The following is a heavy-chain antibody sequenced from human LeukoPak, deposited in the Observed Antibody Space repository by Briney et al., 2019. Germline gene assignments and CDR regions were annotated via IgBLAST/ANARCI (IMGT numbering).Heavy chain of an antibody. J-gene: IGHJ6*02. CDR3: ARWGSSGWYPMDV. V-gene: IGHV3-74*01. CDR1: GFTFSTYW. Sequence: GGSLRLSCAASGFTFSTYWMHWVRHAPGKGVVWVSCINSDGSSPIYADSVKGRFTISRDNAKHTVYLQMTSLRAEDTAVYYCARWGSSGWYPMDVWGQGTMVTVSS. D-gene: IGHD6-19*01. CDR2: INSDGSSP.